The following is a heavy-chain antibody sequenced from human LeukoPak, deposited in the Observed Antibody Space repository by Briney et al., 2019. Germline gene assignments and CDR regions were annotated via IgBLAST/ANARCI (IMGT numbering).Heavy chain of an antibody. D-gene: IGHD3-10*01. Sequence: PSETLSLTCAVYGGSFSGYYWSWIRQPPGKGLEWIGEINHSGSTNYNPSLKSRVTISVDTSKNQFSLKLSSVTAADTAVYYCARGPRYGSGSYYNGALTYYYYYMDVCGKGTTVTVSS. V-gene: IGHV4-34*01. CDR2: INHSGST. J-gene: IGHJ6*03. CDR1: GGSFSGYY. CDR3: ARGPRYGSGSYYNGALTYYYYYMDV.